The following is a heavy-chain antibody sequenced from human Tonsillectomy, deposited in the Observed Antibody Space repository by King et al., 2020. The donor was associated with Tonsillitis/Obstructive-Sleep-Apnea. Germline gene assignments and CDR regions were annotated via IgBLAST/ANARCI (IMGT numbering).Heavy chain of an antibody. J-gene: IGHJ3*02. Sequence: QLQESGPGLVKPSETLSLTCTVSGGSISSGSYYWAWIRQPPGKGLEWIGSIYWSGGTYYNPSLKSRVTISVDTSKNHFSLKLNSVTAADTAVYYCARHRYCDYGGDTFDIWGQGTLVTVSS. CDR1: GGSISSGSYY. D-gene: IGHD4-17*01. V-gene: IGHV4-39*01. CDR2: IYWSGGT. CDR3: ARHRYCDYGGDTFDI.